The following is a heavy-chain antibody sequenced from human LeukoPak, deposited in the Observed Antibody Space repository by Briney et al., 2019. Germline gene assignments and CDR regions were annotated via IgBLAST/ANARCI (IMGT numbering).Heavy chain of an antibody. D-gene: IGHD2-15*01. J-gene: IGHJ4*02. Sequence: PSETLSLTCTVSGGSISSYYWSWIRQPPGKGLEWIGYIYYSGSTNYNPSLKSRVTISVDTPKNQFSLKLSSVTAADTAVYYCASLGILRGRFDYWSQGTLVTVSS. CDR3: ASLGILRGRFDY. V-gene: IGHV4-59*01. CDR2: IYYSGST. CDR1: GGSISSYY.